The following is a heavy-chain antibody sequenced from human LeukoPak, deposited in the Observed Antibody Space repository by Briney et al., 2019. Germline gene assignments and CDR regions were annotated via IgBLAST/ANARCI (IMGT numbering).Heavy chain of an antibody. D-gene: IGHD3-16*01. CDR3: AKDQYDYVRGEFDY. Sequence: GGSLRLSCAASGFTFGSSVMSWVRQAPGKGPEWVSTIDGSGTRTFYALSFNGRFIISRDNSMNTLYLQMNSLRVEDTAVYYCAKDQYDYVRGEFDYWGQGTLVTVSS. J-gene: IGHJ4*02. V-gene: IGHV3-23*01. CDR2: IDGSGTRT. CDR1: GFTFGSSV.